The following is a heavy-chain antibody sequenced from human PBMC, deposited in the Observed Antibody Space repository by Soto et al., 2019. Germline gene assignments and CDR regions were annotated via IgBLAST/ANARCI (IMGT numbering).Heavy chain of an antibody. CDR3: ARDRKATTSPRYNWFDP. Sequence: KPSETLSLTCTVSGGSISSVDYYWSWIRQPPGKGLEWIGYIYYSGNTYYNPSLKSRVTISVDTSKNQFSLKLSSVTAADTAVYYCARDRKATTSPRYNWFDPWGQGTLVTVS. D-gene: IGHD4-17*01. CDR2: IYYSGNT. V-gene: IGHV4-30-4*01. CDR1: GGSISSVDYY. J-gene: IGHJ5*02.